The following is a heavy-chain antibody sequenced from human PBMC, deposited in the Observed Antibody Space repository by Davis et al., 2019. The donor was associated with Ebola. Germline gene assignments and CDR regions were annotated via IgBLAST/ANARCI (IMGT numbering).Heavy chain of an antibody. CDR2: IYDQST. CDR1: GFTVSSNH. D-gene: IGHD1-26*01. Sequence: GESLKISCAASGFTVSSNHMSWVRQAPGKGLEWVSVIYDQSTAYADSVRGRFIISRDKSNNTLYLEMNSLRVDDTAVYYCAKDIGTSSLGDWGQGTLVTVSS. CDR3: AKDIGTSSLGD. V-gene: IGHV3-53*05. J-gene: IGHJ4*02.